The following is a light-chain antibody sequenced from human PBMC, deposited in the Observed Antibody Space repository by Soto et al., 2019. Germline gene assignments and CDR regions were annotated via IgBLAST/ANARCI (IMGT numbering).Light chain of an antibody. CDR1: SSDAGGYNY. J-gene: IGLJ2*01. CDR2: EVS. V-gene: IGLV2-14*01. CDR3: SSYTSSSTLVI. Sequence: QSALTQPASVSGSPGQSITISCTGTSSDAGGYNYVSWYLHHPGKAPKLMIYEVSDRPSGVSNRFSGSKSGNTASLTISGLQAEDEADYYCSSYTSSSTLVIFGGGTKLTVL.